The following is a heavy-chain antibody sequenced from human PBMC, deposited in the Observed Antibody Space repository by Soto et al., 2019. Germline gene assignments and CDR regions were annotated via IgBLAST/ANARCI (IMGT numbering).Heavy chain of an antibody. CDR1: GDNVSSNRAA. V-gene: IGHV6-1*01. D-gene: IGHD3-9*01. J-gene: IGHJ4*02. CDR3: ATGTYYYILTGYYAVGPFDY. CDR2: TYYRSKWYN. Sequence: SQTLSLTCAISGDNVSSNRAAWNWIRQSPSRGLEWLVRTYYRSKWYNDYAVSVKSRITINPDTSKNQFSLQLNSVPPEDTAVYYCATGTYYYILTGYYAVGPFDYRGPGTLVTVS.